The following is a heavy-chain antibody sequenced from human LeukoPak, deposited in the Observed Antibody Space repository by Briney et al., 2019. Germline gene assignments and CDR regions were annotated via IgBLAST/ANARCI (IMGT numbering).Heavy chain of an antibody. D-gene: IGHD3-10*01. V-gene: IGHV4-30-2*01. Sequence: SETLSLTCAVSGGSISSGGYSWSWIRQPPGKGLEWIGYIYHSGSTYYIPSLKSRVTISVDRSKNQFSLKLSSVTAADTAVYYCARYYYGSGSYRYNWFDPWGQGTLVTVSS. CDR1: GGSISSGGYS. CDR2: IYHSGST. CDR3: ARYYYGSGSYRYNWFDP. J-gene: IGHJ5*02.